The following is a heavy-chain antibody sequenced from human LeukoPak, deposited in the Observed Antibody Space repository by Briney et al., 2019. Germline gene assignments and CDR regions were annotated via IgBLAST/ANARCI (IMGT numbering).Heavy chain of an antibody. CDR3: TTAEITMVRGVIITLDY. J-gene: IGHJ4*02. D-gene: IGHD3-10*01. CDR1: GFTFSNAW. Sequence: GGSLRLSCAASGFTFSNAWMSWVRQAPGKGLEWVGRIKSKTDGGTTDYAAPVKGRFTISRDDSKNTLYLQMNSLKTEDTAVYYCTTAEITMVRGVIITLDYWGQGTLVTVSS. CDR2: IKSKTDGGTT. V-gene: IGHV3-15*01.